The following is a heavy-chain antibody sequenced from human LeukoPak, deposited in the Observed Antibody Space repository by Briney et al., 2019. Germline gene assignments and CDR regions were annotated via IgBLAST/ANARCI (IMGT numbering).Heavy chain of an antibody. CDR1: GYSISSGYY. D-gene: IGHD3-3*01. CDR2: IYHSGST. Sequence: SETLSLTCAVSGYSISSGYYWGWIRQPPGKGLEWIGSIYHSGSTYYNPSLKSRVTISVDTSKNQFSLKLSSVTAADTAVYYCARPTIFGVVPGDAFDNWGQGTMVTVSS. V-gene: IGHV4-38-2*01. CDR3: ARPTIFGVVPGDAFDN. J-gene: IGHJ3*02.